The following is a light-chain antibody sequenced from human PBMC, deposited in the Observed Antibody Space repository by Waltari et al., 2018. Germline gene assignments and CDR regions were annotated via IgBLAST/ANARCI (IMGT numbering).Light chain of an antibody. V-gene: IGLV2-14*03. Sequence: HSALAQPASVSGSPGQSITISSTGPSSDVGGYNYVSWYQQHPGKAPRLMIYDVNNRPSGVSNRFSGSKSGNTASLTISGLQAEDEADYYCSSFTRTNSWVFGGGTKLTVL. CDR3: SSFTRTNSWV. J-gene: IGLJ3*02. CDR1: SSDVGGYNY. CDR2: DVN.